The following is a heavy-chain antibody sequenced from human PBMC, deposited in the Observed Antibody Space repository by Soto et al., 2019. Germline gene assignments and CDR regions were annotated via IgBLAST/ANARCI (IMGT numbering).Heavy chain of an antibody. V-gene: IGHV3-33*01. CDR1: GFTFSSYG. J-gene: IGHJ5*02. CDR3: ARGPRGYVINWFGP. D-gene: IGHD5-12*01. Sequence: QVQLVESGGGVVQPGRSLRLSCAASGFTFSSYGMHWVRQAPGKGLEWVAVIWYDGSNKYYADSVKGRFTISRDNSKNTLYLQMNSLRAEDTAVYYCARGPRGYVINWFGPWGQGTLVTVSS. CDR2: IWYDGSNK.